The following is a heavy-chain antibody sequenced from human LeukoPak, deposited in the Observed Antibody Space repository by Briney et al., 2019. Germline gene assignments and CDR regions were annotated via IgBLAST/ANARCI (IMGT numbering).Heavy chain of an antibody. D-gene: IGHD6-19*01. CDR3: ATDSSGWYGGT. V-gene: IGHV3-7*03. J-gene: IGHJ5*02. Sequence: GGSLRLSCAASGFTFSSYWMNWARQAPGKGLEWVASINHNGNVNYYVDSVKGRFTISRDNAKNSLYLQMNSLRAEDTAVYYCATDSSGWYGGTWGQGTLVTVSS. CDR2: INHNGNVN. CDR1: GFTFSSYW.